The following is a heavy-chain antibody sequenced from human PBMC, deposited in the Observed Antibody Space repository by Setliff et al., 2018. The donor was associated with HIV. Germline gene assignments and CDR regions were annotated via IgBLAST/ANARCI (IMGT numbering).Heavy chain of an antibody. CDR3: ARHAAAAPFRY. D-gene: IGHD6-13*01. CDR1: GYSIRRSYY. CDR2: IYYSGST. V-gene: IGHV4-38-2*01. J-gene: IGHJ4*02. Sequence: SETLSLTCAVSGYSIRRSYYWSWIRQTDGEGLEWIGRIYYSGSTYYNPSLKSRVTISADTSKNQFSLKLSSVTAADTAVYFCARHAAAAPFRYWGQGTLVTVSS.